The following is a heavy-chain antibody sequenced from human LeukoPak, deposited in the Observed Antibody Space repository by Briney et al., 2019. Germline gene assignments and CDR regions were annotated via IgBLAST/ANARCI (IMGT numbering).Heavy chain of an antibody. CDR3: AKKYYDILTGSNNWFDP. J-gene: IGHJ5*02. Sequence: GGSLRLSCAASGFAFSDFWMSWVRQAPGKGLEWVSTISGSGGSTYYADSVKGRFTISRDNSKNTLYMQMNSLRADDTGAYYCAKKYYDILTGSNNWFDPWGQGTLVTVSS. CDR2: ISGSGGST. D-gene: IGHD3-9*01. CDR1: GFAFSDFW. V-gene: IGHV3-23*01.